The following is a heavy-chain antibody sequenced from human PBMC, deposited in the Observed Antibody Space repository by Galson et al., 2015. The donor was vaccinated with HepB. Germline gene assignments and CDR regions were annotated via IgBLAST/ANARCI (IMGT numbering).Heavy chain of an antibody. V-gene: IGHV3-30*04. CDR2: IKSNKTEK. Sequence: SLRLSCAASGFTLSNYAMHWVRQAPGQGLEWVALIKSNKTEKFYADSMKGGFTISRDNSMNRLFLQMDSLRADDSAVYYCAKGAPAGFPGCRDLDSWGRGTLVAVSS. CDR1: GFTLSNYA. J-gene: IGHJ4*02. D-gene: IGHD1-1*01. CDR3: AKGAPAGFPGCRDLDS.